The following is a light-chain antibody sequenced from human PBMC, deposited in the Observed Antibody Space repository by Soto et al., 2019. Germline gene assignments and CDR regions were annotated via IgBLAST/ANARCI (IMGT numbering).Light chain of an antibody. V-gene: IGKV1-27*01. Sequence: DIQMTQSPSSLSASVGDRVTITCRASQGISNYLAWYQQKPGKVPKLLIYAASTLQSGVPSRFSGSGSGTDFTHTISILQTEDVATYYCQKYNSAPLTFGPGTRVDIK. CDR2: AAS. CDR1: QGISNY. CDR3: QKYNSAPLT. J-gene: IGKJ3*01.